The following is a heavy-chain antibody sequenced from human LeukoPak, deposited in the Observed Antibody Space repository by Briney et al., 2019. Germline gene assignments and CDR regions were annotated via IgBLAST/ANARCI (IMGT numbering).Heavy chain of an antibody. V-gene: IGHV4-4*02. CDR3: ARAKFYCTNGVCFNNWFDP. CDR2: IYHSGST. J-gene: IGHJ5*02. CDR1: GGSISSSNW. D-gene: IGHD2-8*01. Sequence: SGTLSLTCAVSGGSISSSNWWSWVRQPPGQGLEWIGEIYHSGSTNYNPSLKSRVTISVDKSKNQFSLKLSSVTAADTAVYYCARAKFYCTNGVCFNNWFDPWGQGTLVTVSS.